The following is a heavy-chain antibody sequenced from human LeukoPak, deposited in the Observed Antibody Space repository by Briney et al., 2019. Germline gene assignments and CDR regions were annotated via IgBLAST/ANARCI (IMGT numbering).Heavy chain of an antibody. CDR3: AREIYDSSGYYYGTAGY. Sequence: ASVKVSCKASGYTFITYGINWVRQAPGQGLEWMGWISAYNGNTNYAQKLQGRVTMTTDTSTSTAYMELRSLRSDDTAVYYCAREIYDSSGYYYGTAGYWGQGTLVTVSS. CDR2: ISAYNGNT. D-gene: IGHD3-22*01. J-gene: IGHJ4*02. CDR1: GYTFITYG. V-gene: IGHV1-18*01.